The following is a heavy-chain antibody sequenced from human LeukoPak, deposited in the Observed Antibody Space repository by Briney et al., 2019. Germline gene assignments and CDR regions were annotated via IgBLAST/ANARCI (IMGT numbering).Heavy chain of an antibody. D-gene: IGHD4/OR15-4a*01. Sequence: GSLRLSCAVSGFTFSSYWMSWVRQAPGKGLEWVANIKQDGSEKYYVDSVKGRFTISRDNAKNSLYLQMNSLRADDTAVFYCARGLTVDFWGQGTLVTVSS. V-gene: IGHV3-7*04. CDR1: GFTFSSYW. CDR2: IKQDGSEK. CDR3: ARGLTVDF. J-gene: IGHJ4*02.